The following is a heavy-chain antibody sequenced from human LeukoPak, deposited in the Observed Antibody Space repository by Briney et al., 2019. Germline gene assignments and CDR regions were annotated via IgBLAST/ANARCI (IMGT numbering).Heavy chain of an antibody. J-gene: IGHJ4*02. Sequence: KSGGSLRLSCAASGFTFSNAWMSWVGQAPGKALEWVGRIKSKTDGGTTDYAAPVKGRFTISRDDSKNTLYLQMNSLKTEDTAVYYCTTSHTFGGPKYYWGQGTLVTVSS. CDR2: IKSKTDGGTT. V-gene: IGHV3-15*01. D-gene: IGHD3-16*01. CDR1: GFTFSNAW. CDR3: TTSHTFGGPKYY.